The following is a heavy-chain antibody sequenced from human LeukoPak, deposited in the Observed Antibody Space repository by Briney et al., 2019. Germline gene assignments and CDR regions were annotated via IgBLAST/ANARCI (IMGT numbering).Heavy chain of an antibody. CDR2: IIPIFGTA. D-gene: IGHD3-3*01. V-gene: IGHV1-69*05. J-gene: IGHJ5*02. CDR1: GGTFSSYA. CDR3: ARVNDFWSGYYRNWFDP. Sequence: SVKVSCKASGGTFSSYAISWVRHAPGQGLEWMGGIIPIFGTANYAQKFQGRVTITTDESTSTAYMELSSLRSEDTAVYYCARVNDFWSGYYRNWFDPWGQGTLVTVSS.